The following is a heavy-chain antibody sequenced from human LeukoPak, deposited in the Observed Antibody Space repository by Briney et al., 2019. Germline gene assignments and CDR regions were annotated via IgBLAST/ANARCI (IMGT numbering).Heavy chain of an antibody. CDR1: GFTFSSYA. CDR2: ISYDGSNK. J-gene: IGHJ3*02. D-gene: IGHD3-16*02. V-gene: IGHV3-30*04. Sequence: GRSLRLSCAASGFTFSSYAMHWVRQAPGKGLEWVAVISYDGSNKYYADSVKGRFTISRDNSKNTLYLQMNSLRAEDTVVYYCARGSIIADNDAFDIWGQGTMVTVSS. CDR3: ARGSIIADNDAFDI.